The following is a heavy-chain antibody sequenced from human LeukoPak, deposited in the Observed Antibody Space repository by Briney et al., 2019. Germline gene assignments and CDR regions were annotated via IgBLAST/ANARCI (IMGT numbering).Heavy chain of an antibody. CDR3: AKDWGTTGTTGWLFDP. J-gene: IGHJ5*02. V-gene: IGHV3-23*01. CDR2: ISYSIGST. CDR1: GFPFSNYA. Sequence: GGSLRLSCAASGFPFSNYAMSWVRQAPGKGPEWVSSISYSIGSTYYADSVKGRFTISRDNSKNTVYLQMNSLRVEDTAVYYCAKDWGTTGTTGWLFDPWGQGTLVTVSS. D-gene: IGHD1-1*01.